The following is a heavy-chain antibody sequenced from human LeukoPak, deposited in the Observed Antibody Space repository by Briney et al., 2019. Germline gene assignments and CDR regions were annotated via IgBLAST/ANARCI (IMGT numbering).Heavy chain of an antibody. CDR3: ATTGRVTAIPACDY. D-gene: IGHD2-21*02. CDR2: ISGSGGST. Sequence: AGGSLRLSCAASGFTFSSYAMSWVRQAPGKGLEWVSAISGSGGSTYYADSVKGRFTISRDNSKNTLYLQMNSLRAEDTAVYYCATTGRVTAIPACDYWGQGTLVTVSS. V-gene: IGHV3-23*01. J-gene: IGHJ4*02. CDR1: GFTFSSYA.